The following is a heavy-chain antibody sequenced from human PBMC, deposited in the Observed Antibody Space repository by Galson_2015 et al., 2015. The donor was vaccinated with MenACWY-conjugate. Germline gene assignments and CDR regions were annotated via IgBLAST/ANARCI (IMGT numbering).Heavy chain of an antibody. V-gene: IGHV4-39*07. Sequence: LSLTCTVSGDSISSNSYYWGWIRQPPGKGLEWIGSIFYSGTTYYNPSLKSRVAISVDTSKSHFSLNLSSVTAADTAIYYCARGGTVLRTVANWFDPWGQRTLVTVSA. CDR1: GDSISSNSYY. CDR3: ARGGTVLRTVANWFDP. D-gene: IGHD2-8*02. CDR2: IFYSGTT. J-gene: IGHJ5*02.